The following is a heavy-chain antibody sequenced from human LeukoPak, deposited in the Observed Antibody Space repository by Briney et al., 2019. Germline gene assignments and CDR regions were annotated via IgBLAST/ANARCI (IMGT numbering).Heavy chain of an antibody. CDR3: ARVDTAMGANWFDP. J-gene: IGHJ5*02. CDR2: IYYSGST. CDR1: GGSFSGYY. V-gene: IGHV4-34*01. D-gene: IGHD5-18*01. Sequence: SETLSLTCAVYGGSFSGYYWSWIRQPPGKGLEWIGSIYYSGSTYYNPSLKSRVTISVDTSKNQFSLKLSSVTAADTAVYYCARVDTAMGANWFDPWGQGTLVTVSS.